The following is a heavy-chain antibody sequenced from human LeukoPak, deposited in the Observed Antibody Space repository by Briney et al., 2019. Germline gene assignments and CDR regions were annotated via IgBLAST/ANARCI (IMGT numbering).Heavy chain of an antibody. V-gene: IGHV3-66*01. CDR3: ARKYYDFWSGYYPYYYYYMDV. CDR2: IYSGGST. J-gene: IGHJ6*03. Sequence: GGSLRLSCAASEFSVGSNYMTWVRQAPGKGLEWVSLIYSGGSTYYADSVKGRFTISRDNSKNTLYLQMNSLRAEDTAVYYCARKYYDFWSGYYPYYYYYMDVWGKGTTVTVSS. CDR1: EFSVGSNY. D-gene: IGHD3-3*01.